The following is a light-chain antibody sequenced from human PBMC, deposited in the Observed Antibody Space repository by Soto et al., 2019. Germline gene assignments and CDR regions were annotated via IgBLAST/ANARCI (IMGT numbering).Light chain of an antibody. V-gene: IGLV1-44*01. CDR1: SSNIGSNT. J-gene: IGLJ2*01. CDR3: AAWDDCLNALV. Sequence: QPVLTQPPSASGTPGQTVIISCSGSSSNIGSNTVNWYQQLPGTAPKLLIFSNSKRPTGGPDRFSGSRSGTSATLPITGVQSEDEAHDYCAAWDDCLNALVFGGGTKLTVL. CDR2: SNS.